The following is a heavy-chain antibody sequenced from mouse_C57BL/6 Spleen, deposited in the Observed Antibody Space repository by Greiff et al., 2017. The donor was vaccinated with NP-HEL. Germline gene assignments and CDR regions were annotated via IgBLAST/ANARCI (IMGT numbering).Heavy chain of an antibody. J-gene: IGHJ2*01. V-gene: IGHV5-6*01. CDR1: GFTFSSYG. CDR3: ARQYDGLDY. D-gene: IGHD2-3*01. CDR2: ISSGGSYT. Sequence: EVQVVESGGDLVKPGGSLKLSCAASGFTFSSYGMSWVRQTPDKRLEWVATISSGGSYTYYPDSVKGRFTISRDNAKNTLYLQMSSLKSEDTAMYYCARQYDGLDYWGQGTTLTVSS.